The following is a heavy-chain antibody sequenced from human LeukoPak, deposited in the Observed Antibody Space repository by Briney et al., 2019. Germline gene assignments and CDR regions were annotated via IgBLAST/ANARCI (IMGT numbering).Heavy chain of an antibody. CDR2: IYSGGST. J-gene: IGHJ4*02. Sequence: GGSLRLSCAASGFTFSSYEMNWVRQAPGKGLEWVSVIYSGGSTYYADSVKGRFTISRDNSKNTLYLQMNSLRAEDTAVYYCARVLGYWGQGTLVTVSS. V-gene: IGHV3-66*01. CDR1: GFTFSSYE. CDR3: ARVLGY.